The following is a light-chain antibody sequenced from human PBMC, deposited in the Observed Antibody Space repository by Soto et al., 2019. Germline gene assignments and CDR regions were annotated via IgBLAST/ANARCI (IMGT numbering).Light chain of an antibody. J-gene: IGKJ2*01. CDR3: QQYDDLYT. V-gene: IGKV1-33*01. Sequence: DIQMTQSPSSVSASVVYRVTITFRASQGISSWLAWYQQKPGKAPKLLIYDVSNLKNGVPSRFSGSGSGTDFTLTISSLQPEDIATYYCQQYDDLYTFGQGTKVDIK. CDR1: QGISSW. CDR2: DVS.